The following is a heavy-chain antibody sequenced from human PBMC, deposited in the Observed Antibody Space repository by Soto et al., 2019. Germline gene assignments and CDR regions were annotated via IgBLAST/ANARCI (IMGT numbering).Heavy chain of an antibody. Sequence: SVKVSCKASGGTFSSYAISWVRQAPGQGLEWMGGIIPIFGTANYAQKFQGRVTITADESTSTAYMELSSLRPEDTAVYYCARGSIFGVVIHYYYYGMDVWGQGTTVPVSS. CDR1: GGTFSSYA. J-gene: IGHJ6*02. CDR2: IIPIFGTA. CDR3: ARGSIFGVVIHYYYYGMDV. D-gene: IGHD3-3*01. V-gene: IGHV1-69*13.